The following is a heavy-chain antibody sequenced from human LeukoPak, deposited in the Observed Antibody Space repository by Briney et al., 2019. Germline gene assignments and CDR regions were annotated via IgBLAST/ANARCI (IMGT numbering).Heavy chain of an antibody. Sequence: SETLSLTCTVSGGSISSYYWSWIRQPPVKGLEWIGYIYYSGSTNYNPSLKSRVTISVDTSKNQFSLKLSSVTAADTAVYYCARHWGAGVYDSSGYYNHLDYWGQGTLVTVSS. V-gene: IGHV4-59*08. CDR2: IYYSGST. CDR3: ARHWGAGVYDSSGYYNHLDY. D-gene: IGHD3-22*01. CDR1: GGSISSYY. J-gene: IGHJ4*02.